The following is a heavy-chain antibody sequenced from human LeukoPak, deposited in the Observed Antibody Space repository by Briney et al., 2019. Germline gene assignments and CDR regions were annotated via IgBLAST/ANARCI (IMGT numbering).Heavy chain of an antibody. CDR1: GLTFNTYD. J-gene: IGHJ4*02. Sequence: PGGSLRLSCAASGLTFNTYDMHWVRQAPGKGLEWVAFVRFDGSDTYYADSVKGRFTLSRDNSKNTLCLQMNSLRAEDTAVYYCTGDSDYWGQGTLVTVSS. CDR3: TGDSDY. CDR2: VRFDGSDT. V-gene: IGHV3-30*02.